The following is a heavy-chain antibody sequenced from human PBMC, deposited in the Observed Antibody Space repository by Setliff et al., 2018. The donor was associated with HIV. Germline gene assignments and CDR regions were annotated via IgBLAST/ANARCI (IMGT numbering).Heavy chain of an antibody. D-gene: IGHD6-19*01. V-gene: IGHV3-33*06. J-gene: IGHJ6*03. Sequence: PGGSLRLSCAASGFTLSNYGMHWVRQAPGKGLEWVAVRWYDGSNKYYADSVKGRFAISRDNSKNTLYLKMNSLSAEDTAVYYCANHDRGPNSGGSRNYYFMDVWGKGTTVTVSS. CDR2: RWYDGSNK. CDR3: ANHDRGPNSGGSRNYYFMDV. CDR1: GFTLSNYG.